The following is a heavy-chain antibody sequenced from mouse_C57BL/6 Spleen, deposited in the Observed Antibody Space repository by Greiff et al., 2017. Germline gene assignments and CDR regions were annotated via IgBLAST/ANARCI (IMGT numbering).Heavy chain of an antibody. CDR1: GYTFTSYW. J-gene: IGHJ1*03. V-gene: IGHV1-64*01. Sequence: VQLQQSGAELVKPGASVKLSCKASGYTFTSYWMHWVKQRPGQGLEWIGMIHPNSGSTNYNEKFKSKATLTIDKSSSTAYMQLSSLTSEDSAVYYCARTYDGYHWYFDVWGTGTTVTVSS. CDR3: ARTYDGYHWYFDV. CDR2: IHPNSGST. D-gene: IGHD2-3*01.